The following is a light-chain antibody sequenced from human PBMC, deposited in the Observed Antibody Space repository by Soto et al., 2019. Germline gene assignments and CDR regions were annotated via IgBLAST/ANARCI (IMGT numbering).Light chain of an antibody. CDR2: RNN. CDR1: SSNIETNY. V-gene: IGLV1-47*01. CDR3: AAWDGSLSGWV. Sequence: QSVLTQPPSASGTPGQRVTISCSGSSSNIETNYVYWYQQLPGTAPKVLIYRNNQRPSRVPDRFSASKSGTSASLAISGLRSEDEADYYCAAWDGSLSGWVVGGGTKLTVL. J-gene: IGLJ3*02.